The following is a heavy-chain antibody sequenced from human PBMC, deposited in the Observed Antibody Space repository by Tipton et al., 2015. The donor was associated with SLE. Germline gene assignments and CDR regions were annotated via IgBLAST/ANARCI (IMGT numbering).Heavy chain of an antibody. Sequence: QSGAEVKKPGASVKVSCKASGYTFTSYHITWVRQASGQGLEWMGWMNPNSGNTGYAQNFQDRLTMTRSTSMSTAYMELSSLRSEEAAVYYGARVELRSWAFDYWGQEPWSPSPQ. CDR1: GYTFTSYH. CDR3: ARVELRSWAFDY. CDR2: MNPNSGNT. V-gene: IGHV1-8*01. D-gene: IGHD1-26*01. J-gene: IGHJ4*01.